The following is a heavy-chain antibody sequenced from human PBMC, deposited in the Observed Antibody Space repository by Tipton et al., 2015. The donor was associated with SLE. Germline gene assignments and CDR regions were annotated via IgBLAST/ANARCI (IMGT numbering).Heavy chain of an antibody. Sequence: TLSLTCTVSGGSISSHYWSWIRQPPGKGLEWIGYIYCSGSTNYNPSLKSRVTISVDTSKNQFSLKLSSVTAADTAVYYCARGSNDILTGAVFDYWGQGTLVTVSS. D-gene: IGHD3-9*01. CDR2: IYCSGST. V-gene: IGHV4-59*08. CDR1: GGSISSHY. J-gene: IGHJ4*02. CDR3: ARGSNDILTGAVFDY.